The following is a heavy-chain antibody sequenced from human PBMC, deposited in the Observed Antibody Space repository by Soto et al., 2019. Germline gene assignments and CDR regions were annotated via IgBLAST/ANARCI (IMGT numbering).Heavy chain of an antibody. D-gene: IGHD1-20*01. CDR1: GFTFSDYY. V-gene: IGHV3-11*01. Sequence: GSLRLSCAASGFTFSDYYMSWIRQAPGKGLEWVSYISSSGSTIYYADSVKGRFTISRDNAKSSLYLQMNSLRAEDTAVYYCANDPGITGTAPVLDYWGQGTLVTVSS. J-gene: IGHJ4*02. CDR2: ISSSGSTI. CDR3: ANDPGITGTAPVLDY.